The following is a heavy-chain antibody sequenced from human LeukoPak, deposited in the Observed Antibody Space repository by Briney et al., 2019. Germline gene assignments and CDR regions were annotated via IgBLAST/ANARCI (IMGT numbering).Heavy chain of an antibody. Sequence: GGSLRLSCAASGFTFSSYEINWLRQAPGKGLEWISYISSSGSTIYYADSVKGRFTISRDNAENSLYLHMSSLRAEDTALYYCARDRIMVVGPYNWFDPWGQGTLVTVSS. CDR1: GFTFSSYE. CDR2: ISSSGSTI. D-gene: IGHD2-15*01. J-gene: IGHJ5*02. CDR3: ARDRIMVVGPYNWFDP. V-gene: IGHV3-48*03.